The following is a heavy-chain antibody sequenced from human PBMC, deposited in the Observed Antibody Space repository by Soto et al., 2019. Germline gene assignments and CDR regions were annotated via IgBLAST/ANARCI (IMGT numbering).Heavy chain of an antibody. J-gene: IGHJ6*02. Sequence: PSETLSLTCAVSGGSISSSNWWSWVRQPPGKGLEWIGEIYHSGSTNYNPSLKSRVTISVDKSKNQFSLKLSSVTAADTAVYYCASSGSYFSYYYGMDVWGQGTTVTVSS. V-gene: IGHV4-4*02. CDR1: GGSISSSNW. D-gene: IGHD1-26*01. CDR2: IYHSGST. CDR3: ASSGSYFSYYYGMDV.